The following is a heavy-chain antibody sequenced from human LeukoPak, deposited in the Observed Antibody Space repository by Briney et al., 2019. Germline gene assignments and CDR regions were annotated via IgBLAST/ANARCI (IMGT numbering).Heavy chain of an antibody. CDR1: GYTFTSYD. CDR2: MNPNSGNT. V-gene: IGHV1-8*01. J-gene: IGHJ4*02. CDR3: ARGNLRLRRFDY. D-gene: IGHD6-25*01. Sequence: ASVKVSCKASGYTFTSYDINWVRQATGQGLEWMGWMNPNSGNTGYAQKFQGRVTMTRNTSISTAYMELSSLRSEDTAVYYCARGNLRLRRFDYWGQGTLVTVSS.